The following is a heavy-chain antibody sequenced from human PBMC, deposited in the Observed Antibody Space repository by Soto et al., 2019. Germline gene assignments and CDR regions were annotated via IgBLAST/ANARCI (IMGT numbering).Heavy chain of an antibody. V-gene: IGHV1-3*01. Sequence: QVQLVQSGAEMKKPGASVKLSCKTSGINYNTYAIHWVRQAPGQGLEWMGWINAGNGDTRYSQNFQGRVTLTRDTSASTVYMDVDSLKSEDTGVYYCARAISGYVTWGQGTLVTVSS. CDR3: ARAISGYVT. D-gene: IGHD5-12*01. CDR2: INAGNGDT. CDR1: GINYNTYA. J-gene: IGHJ4*02.